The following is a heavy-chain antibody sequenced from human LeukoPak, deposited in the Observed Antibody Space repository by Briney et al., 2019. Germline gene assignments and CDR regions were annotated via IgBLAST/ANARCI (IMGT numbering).Heavy chain of an antibody. Sequence: SETLSLTCTVSGGSINSRSDYWGWIRQPPGKGLEWIGSIYYSGSTHYNPSLKSRVTMSIDTSKNQFSLKLSSVTAADTAVYYCARRPGEYGGNDFDYWGQGTLVTVSS. CDR1: GGSINSRSDY. CDR3: ARRPGEYGGNDFDY. D-gene: IGHD4/OR15-4a*01. J-gene: IGHJ4*02. V-gene: IGHV4-39*01. CDR2: IYYSGST.